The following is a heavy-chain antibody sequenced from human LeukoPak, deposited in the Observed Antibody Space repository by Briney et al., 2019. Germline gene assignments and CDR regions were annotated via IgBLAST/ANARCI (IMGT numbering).Heavy chain of an antibody. CDR3: ARVAWGPFDY. D-gene: IGHD3-16*01. CDR1: GGSFSGYY. V-gene: IGHV4-34*01. Sequence: SETLSLTCAVYGGSFSGYYWSWIRQPPGKGPEWIGEINHSGSTNYNPSLKSRVTISVDTSKNQFSLKLSSVTAADTAVYYCARVAWGPFDYWGQGTLVTVSS. CDR2: INHSGST. J-gene: IGHJ4*02.